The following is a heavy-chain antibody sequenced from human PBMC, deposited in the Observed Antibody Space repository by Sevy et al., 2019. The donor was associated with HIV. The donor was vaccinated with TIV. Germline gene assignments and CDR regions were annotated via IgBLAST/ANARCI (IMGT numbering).Heavy chain of an antibody. Sequence: GGSLRLSCVASGINFKTYKINWVRQTPGKGLEWVSSISFSGNYIYYADFAKGRFTISRDNARNSLYLQMISLTAKDTAVYYCATSSGWALDYWGQGTLVTVSS. CDR3: ATSSGWALDY. CDR2: ISFSGNYI. J-gene: IGHJ4*02. CDR1: GINFKTYK. D-gene: IGHD6-19*01. V-gene: IGHV3-21*01.